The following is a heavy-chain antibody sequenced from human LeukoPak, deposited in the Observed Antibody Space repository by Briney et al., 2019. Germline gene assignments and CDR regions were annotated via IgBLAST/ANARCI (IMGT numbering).Heavy chain of an antibody. Sequence: GGSLRLSCAASGFTVSSNYMSWVRQAPGKGLEWVSVICSGGSTYYADSVKGRFTISRDNSKNTLYLQMNSLRAEDTAVYYCARDTYYYDSSGYMHYYYGMDVWGQGTTVTVSS. D-gene: IGHD3-22*01. CDR1: GFTVSSNY. V-gene: IGHV3-66*01. J-gene: IGHJ6*02. CDR3: ARDTYYYDSSGYMHYYYGMDV. CDR2: ICSGGST.